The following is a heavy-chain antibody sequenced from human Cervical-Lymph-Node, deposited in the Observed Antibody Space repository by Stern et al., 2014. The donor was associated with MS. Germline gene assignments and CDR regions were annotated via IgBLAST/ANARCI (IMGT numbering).Heavy chain of an antibody. CDR1: GYNFGLYW. Sequence: QLVQSGAEVKKPGESLKISCKGSGYNFGLYWIGWGRQMPGKGLEWMGIIYPVDSDTRYSPSFQGQVAISADMSISTAYLQWSNLTASDTAIYYCARPRITAGASLTPNPYLIDYWGQGTLVTVSS. CDR2: IYPVDSDT. J-gene: IGHJ4*02. D-gene: IGHD6-13*01. V-gene: IGHV5-51*01. CDR3: ARPRITAGASLTPNPYLIDY.